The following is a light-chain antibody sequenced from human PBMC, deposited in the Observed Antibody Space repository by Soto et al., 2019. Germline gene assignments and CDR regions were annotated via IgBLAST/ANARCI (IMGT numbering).Light chain of an antibody. CDR1: QTISSW. J-gene: IGKJ1*01. CDR2: KAS. Sequence: DIQMTQSPSTLSGSVGDRVTITCRDSQTISSWLAWYQQTPGKAPKILIYKASTLKSGVLSRFSGSGSGTEFTLTISSLQPDDFATYYCQHYNSSSEAFGQGTKVDIK. CDR3: QHYNSSSEA. V-gene: IGKV1-5*03.